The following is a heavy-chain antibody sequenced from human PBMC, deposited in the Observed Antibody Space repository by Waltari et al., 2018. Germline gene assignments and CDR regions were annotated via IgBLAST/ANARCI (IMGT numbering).Heavy chain of an antibody. D-gene: IGHD3-16*02. CDR2: ISNNGST. CDR1: GGSFNMYS. V-gene: IGHV4-4*07. J-gene: IGHJ3*02. Sequence: QVQLQEAGPGLVKPSETLSLTCSVSGGSFNMYSWNWIRQPAGKGLEWIGRISNNGSTYYNPSLQSRVAVSVDPSKTQFALKLTSVTAADTAVYYCARDEALIVEIDAFDIWGPGTVVTVSS. CDR3: ARDEALIVEIDAFDI.